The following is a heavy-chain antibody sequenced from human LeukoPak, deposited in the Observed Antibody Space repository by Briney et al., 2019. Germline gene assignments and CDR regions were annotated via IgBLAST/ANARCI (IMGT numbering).Heavy chain of an antibody. CDR2: IKQDGSEK. D-gene: IGHD4-17*01. CDR3: ARDSGDYEPWYFDL. CDR1: GFTFSSYR. Sequence: GGSLRLSCAASGFTFSSYRMSWVRQAPGKGLEWVANIKQDGSEKYYVDSVKGRFTISRDNAKNSLYPQMNSLRAEDTAVYYCARDSGDYEPWYFDLWGRGTLVTVSS. J-gene: IGHJ2*01. V-gene: IGHV3-7*01.